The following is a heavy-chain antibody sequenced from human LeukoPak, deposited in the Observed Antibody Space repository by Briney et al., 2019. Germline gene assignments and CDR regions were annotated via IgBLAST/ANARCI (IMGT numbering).Heavy chain of an antibody. Sequence: ASVKVSCKVSGYTLTELSMHWVRQAPGKGLEWMGGFNPEDGETIYAQKFQGRVTMTEDTSTDTAYMELSSLRSEDTAGYYCATDPAGVEERRHYWGQGTLVTVSS. CDR3: ATDPAGVEERRHY. CDR2: FNPEDGET. D-gene: IGHD1-1*01. J-gene: IGHJ4*02. V-gene: IGHV1-24*01. CDR1: GYTLTELS.